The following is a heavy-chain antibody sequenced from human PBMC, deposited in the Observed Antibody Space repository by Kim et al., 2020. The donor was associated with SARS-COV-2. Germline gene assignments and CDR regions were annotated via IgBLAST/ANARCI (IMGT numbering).Heavy chain of an antibody. V-gene: IGHV3-73*01. CDR2: IRSKVNSYAK. CDR3: TIHRGAIDY. J-gene: IGHJ4*02. CDR1: GFTFSGSA. Sequence: GGSLRLSCAASGFTFSGSAMHWVRQASGKGLEWVGRIRSKVNSYAKAYAASVKGRFTISRDDSKKTAYLQMNSLKTEATAGYYCTIHRGAIDYWGEGRLV.